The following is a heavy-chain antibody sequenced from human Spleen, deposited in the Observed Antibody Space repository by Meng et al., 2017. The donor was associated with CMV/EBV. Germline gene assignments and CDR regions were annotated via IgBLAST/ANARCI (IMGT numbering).Heavy chain of an antibody. V-gene: IGHV1-2*02. CDR1: GYNFTGYY. Sequence: LGLLGGRVRQPWAAVKCSFNASGYNFTGYYMHWVVLAPGQGLEWMGWINPTSGGTNYAQKFQGSGTMTRDTSISTAYMELSRLRSDDTAVYYCARDLAPLTISLTGLYWGQGTLVTVSS. J-gene: IGHJ4*02. CDR3: ARDLAPLTISLTGLY. D-gene: IGHD3-9*01. CDR2: INPTSGGT.